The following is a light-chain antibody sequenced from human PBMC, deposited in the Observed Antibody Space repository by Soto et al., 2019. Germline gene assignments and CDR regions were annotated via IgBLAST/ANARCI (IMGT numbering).Light chain of an antibody. CDR3: CSYAGSYTSRV. V-gene: IGLV2-14*01. CDR2: EVY. J-gene: IGLJ2*01. Sequence: QSALTQPASVSGSPGQTITISCSGTSRDVSGYNYVSWYQQYPGKAPKVIIYEVYSRPSGTSHRFSGSKSGNTASLTISGLQAEDEADYYCCSYAGSYTSRVFGGGTKLTVL. CDR1: SRDVSGYNY.